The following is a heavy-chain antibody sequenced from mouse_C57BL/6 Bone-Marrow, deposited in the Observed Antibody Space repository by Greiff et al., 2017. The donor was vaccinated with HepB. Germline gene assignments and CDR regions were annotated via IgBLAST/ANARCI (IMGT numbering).Heavy chain of an antibody. Sequence: VQGVESGPGLVQPSQSLSITCTVSGFSLTSYGVHWVRQSPGKGLEWLGVIWSGGSTDYNAAFISRLSISKDNTKSQVFFKMNSLQADDTAIYYCARNTAYYSNYLFDYWGQGTTLTVSS. D-gene: IGHD2-5*01. V-gene: IGHV2-2*01. CDR1: GFSLTSYG. J-gene: IGHJ2*01. CDR2: IWSGGST. CDR3: ARNTAYYSNYLFDY.